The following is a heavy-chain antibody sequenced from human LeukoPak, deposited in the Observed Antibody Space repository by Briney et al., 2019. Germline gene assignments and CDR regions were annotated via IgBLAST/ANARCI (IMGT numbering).Heavy chain of an antibody. CDR3: ARSPFLEYLEPTYMDV. Sequence: GASVKVSCKASGYTFTGYFTHYVRQAPGQGLEWMGWISPKSGGTNYAQKFQGRVTMTRDTAISTAYMELSSLKSGDTAMYYCARSPFLEYLEPTYMDVWGKGTSVIVSS. V-gene: IGHV1-2*02. J-gene: IGHJ6*03. CDR2: ISPKSGGT. CDR1: GYTFTGYF. D-gene: IGHD3-3*02.